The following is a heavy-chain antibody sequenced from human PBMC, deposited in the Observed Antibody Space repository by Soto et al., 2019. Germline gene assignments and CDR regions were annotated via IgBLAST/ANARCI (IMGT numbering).Heavy chain of an antibody. CDR1: GFSLSTSGVG. J-gene: IGHJ5*02. D-gene: IGHD3-3*01. Sequence: SGPTLVNHTQTLTLTCTFSGFSLSTSGVGVGWIRQPPGKALEWLALIYWDDDKRYSPSLKSRLTITKDTSKNQVVLTMTNMDPVDTATYYCAHIRYYDFWSGPNWFDPWGQGTLVTVSS. CDR2: IYWDDDK. V-gene: IGHV2-5*02. CDR3: AHIRYYDFWSGPNWFDP.